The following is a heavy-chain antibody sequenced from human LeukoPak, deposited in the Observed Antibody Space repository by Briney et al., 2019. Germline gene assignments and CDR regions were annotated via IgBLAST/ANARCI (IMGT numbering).Heavy chain of an antibody. CDR1: GFPFSAYY. Sequence: PGGSLRLSRAASGFPFSAYYMTWIRPAPGKGVEWGSSIGFSSIGYSSDHLKYADSVKGRFTISRDNAKNSLFLQMDSLRAEDTAVYFCAREDFFTPHSWGQGTLVTVSS. CDR2: IGYSSDHL. D-gene: IGHD3/OR15-3a*01. J-gene: IGHJ4*02. CDR3: AREDFFTPHS. V-gene: IGHV3-11*05.